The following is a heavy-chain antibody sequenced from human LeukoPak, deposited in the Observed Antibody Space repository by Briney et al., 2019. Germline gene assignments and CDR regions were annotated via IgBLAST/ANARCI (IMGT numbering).Heavy chain of an antibody. D-gene: IGHD6-13*01. Sequence: PGGSLRLSCAASGFTFSGSAMHWVRQASGKGLEWVGRIRSKANSYATAYAASVKVTFTISRDDSKNTAYLQMNSLKTEDTAVYYCTRHPLYGSSYDYWGQGTLVTVSS. CDR3: TRHPLYGSSYDY. J-gene: IGHJ4*02. V-gene: IGHV3-73*01. CDR2: IRSKANSYAT. CDR1: GFTFSGSA.